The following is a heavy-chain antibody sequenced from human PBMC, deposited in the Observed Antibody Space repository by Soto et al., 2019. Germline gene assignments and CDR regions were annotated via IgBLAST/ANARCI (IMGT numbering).Heavy chain of an antibody. J-gene: IGHJ3*02. Sequence: SETLSLTCTVSGGSISSYYWSWIRQPPGKGLEWIGYIYYSGSTNYNPSLKSRVTISVDTSKNQFSLKLSSVTAADTAVYYCAGQYGDYVRGAFDIWGQGTMVTVSS. CDR2: IYYSGST. D-gene: IGHD4-17*01. CDR3: AGQYGDYVRGAFDI. V-gene: IGHV4-59*01. CDR1: GGSISSYY.